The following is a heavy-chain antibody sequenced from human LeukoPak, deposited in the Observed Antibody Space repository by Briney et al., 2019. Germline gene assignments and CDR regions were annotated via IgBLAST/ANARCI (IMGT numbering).Heavy chain of an antibody. Sequence: PSETLSLTCAVSGGSITSGNNYWSWIRQHPGTGLEWIGYIYYSGSTNYNPSLKSRVTISVDTSKNQFSLKLSSVTAADTAVYYCARTCSGGSCYHYYYYGMDVWGQGTTVTVSS. D-gene: IGHD2-15*01. CDR1: GGSITSGNNY. V-gene: IGHV4-61*01. CDR2: IYYSGST. CDR3: ARTCSGGSCYHYYYYGMDV. J-gene: IGHJ6*02.